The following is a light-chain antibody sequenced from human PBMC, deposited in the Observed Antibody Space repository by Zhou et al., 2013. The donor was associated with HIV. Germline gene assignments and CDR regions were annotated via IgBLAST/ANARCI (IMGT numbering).Light chain of an antibody. CDR2: LGS. CDR3: MQRIEFPFS. Sequence: DIVMTQSPLSLPVTPGEPASISCRSSQSLLHSNGYNSLDWYLQKPGQSPQLLIYLGSSRASGVPDRFSGSGSGTDFTLKISRVEAEDVGVYYCMQRIEFPFSFGQGTKLEIK. V-gene: IGKV2-28*01. CDR1: QSLLHSNGYNS. J-gene: IGKJ2*03.